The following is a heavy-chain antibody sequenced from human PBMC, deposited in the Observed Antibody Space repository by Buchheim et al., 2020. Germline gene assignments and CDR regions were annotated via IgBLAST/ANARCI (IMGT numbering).Heavy chain of an antibody. V-gene: IGHV2-70*01. D-gene: IGHD1-1*01. CDR2: INWEGEK. CDR3: ARKRQNNAWKHRLDF. Sequence: QVTLSESGPALLKPTETLTLTCTFSGFSLTATGMSVTWIRQSPGKALVWLGHINWEGEKYIQPSLKARLTLSTATSKSQVVLSLTKMDPVDSGTYFCARKRQNNAWKHRLDFWGQGIL. J-gene: IGHJ4*02. CDR1: GFSLTATGMS.